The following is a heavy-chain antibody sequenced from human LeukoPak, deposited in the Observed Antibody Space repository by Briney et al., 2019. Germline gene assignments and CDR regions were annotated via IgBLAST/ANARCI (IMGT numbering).Heavy chain of an antibody. CDR2: IWYDGSNK. CDR1: GFTFSSYG. J-gene: IGHJ4*02. V-gene: IGHV3-33*06. CDR3: AKGGIRDSSGYYSAILDY. D-gene: IGHD3-22*01. Sequence: SGGSLRLSCAASGFTFSSYGMHWVRQAPGKGLEWVAVIWYDGSNKYYADFVKGRFTISRDNSKNTLYLQMNSLRAEDTAVYYCAKGGIRDSSGYYSAILDYWGQGTLVTVSS.